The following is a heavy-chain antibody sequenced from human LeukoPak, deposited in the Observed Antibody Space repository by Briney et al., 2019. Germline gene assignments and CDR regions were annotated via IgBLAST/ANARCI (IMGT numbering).Heavy chain of an antibody. CDR3: AGGLRGYYDSSGYRPPIDY. J-gene: IGHJ4*02. Sequence: GGSLRLSCAASGFTFSSYGMHWVRQAPGKGLEWVAFIRYDGSNKYYADSVKGRFTISRDNSKNTLYLQMNSLRAEDTAVYYCAGGLRGYYDSSGYRPPIDYWGQGTLVTVSS. CDR2: IRYDGSNK. D-gene: IGHD3-22*01. V-gene: IGHV3-30*02. CDR1: GFTFSSYG.